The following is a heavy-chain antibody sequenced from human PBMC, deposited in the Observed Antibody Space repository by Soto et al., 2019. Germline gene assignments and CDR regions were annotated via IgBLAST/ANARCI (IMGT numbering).Heavy chain of an antibody. J-gene: IGHJ6*02. Sequence: QPGGSLRLSCAASGFTFSSYAMHWVRQAPGKGLEWVAVISYDGSNKYYADSVKGRFTISRDNSKNTLYLQMNSLRAEDTAVYYCARVDTAMVYYYYGMDVWGQGTTVTVSS. D-gene: IGHD5-18*01. CDR2: ISYDGSNK. CDR3: ARVDTAMVYYYYGMDV. V-gene: IGHV3-30-3*01. CDR1: GFTFSSYA.